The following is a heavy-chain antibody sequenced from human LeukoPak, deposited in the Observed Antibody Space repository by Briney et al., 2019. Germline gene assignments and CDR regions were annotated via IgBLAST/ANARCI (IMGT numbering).Heavy chain of an antibody. CDR3: ATFTAPRNAFDL. Sequence: ASMKVSCKASGHSFNAYYIHWVRQAPGQGLQWMGRIDPNSGDTKYTQKFQGRVSMTRDTSISTAYMELSRQTSDDTAVYYCATFTAPRNAFDLWGQGTMVTVSS. CDR1: GHSFNAYY. D-gene: IGHD3-16*01. J-gene: IGHJ3*01. CDR2: IDPNSGDT. V-gene: IGHV1-2*06.